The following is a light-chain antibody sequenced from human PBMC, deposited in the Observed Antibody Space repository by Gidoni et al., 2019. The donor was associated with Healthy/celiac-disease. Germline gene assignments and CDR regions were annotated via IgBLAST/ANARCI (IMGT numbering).Light chain of an antibody. V-gene: IGKV1-5*01. Sequence: EIQLTQSPATLSASVGDRVTIPCRASQSISSWLAWYHQKPGKAPKLLIYDASSLESGIPSRFSGSGSGTEFTLTISSLQPDDFAIYYCQQYNSYSYTFGQGTKLEIK. CDR2: DAS. CDR1: QSISSW. CDR3: QQYNSYSYT. J-gene: IGKJ2*01.